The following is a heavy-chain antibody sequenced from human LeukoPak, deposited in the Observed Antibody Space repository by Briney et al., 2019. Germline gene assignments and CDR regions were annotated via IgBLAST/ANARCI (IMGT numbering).Heavy chain of an antibody. Sequence: ASVKVSCKASGYTFTSYAMHWVRQAPGQRLEWMGWINAGNGNTEYSQKFQGRVTIARDTSASTAYMELSSLRSEDTAVYYCARAYSRVAAAGQIDYWGQGTLVTASS. CDR2: INAGNGNT. D-gene: IGHD6-13*01. CDR1: GYTFTSYA. CDR3: ARAYSRVAAAGQIDY. J-gene: IGHJ4*02. V-gene: IGHV1-3*01.